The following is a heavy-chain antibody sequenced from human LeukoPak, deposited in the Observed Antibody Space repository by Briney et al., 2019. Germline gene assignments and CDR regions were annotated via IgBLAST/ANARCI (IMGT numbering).Heavy chain of an antibody. CDR1: GASISSYY. CDR2: IYNSGST. V-gene: IGHV4-59*01. J-gene: IGHJ3*01. CDR3: ARGGAAPGAFDV. Sequence: SQTLSLTCTVPGASISSYYSSWIRQPPGKGLEWIGYIYNSGSTNYNPSLKSRVTISVDTSKNQFSLKLSSVTAADTAVYYCARGGAAPGAFDVWGQGTVVTASS. D-gene: IGHD2-15*01.